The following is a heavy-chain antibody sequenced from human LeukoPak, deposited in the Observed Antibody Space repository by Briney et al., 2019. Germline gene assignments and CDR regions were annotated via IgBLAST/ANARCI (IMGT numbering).Heavy chain of an antibody. V-gene: IGHV4-61*02. CDR3: ARDVNGFNYGSAFDV. D-gene: IGHD3-10*01. CDR1: GGSISSGSYY. CDR2: TYTSGSP. Sequence: SETLSLTCTVSGGSISSGSYYWSWIRQPAGKGLEWIGRTYTSGSPNYNPSLKSRVTISVDRSKNQFSLKLTSVPAADTAVYYCARDVNGFNYGSAFDVWGQGTMVTVSS. J-gene: IGHJ3*01.